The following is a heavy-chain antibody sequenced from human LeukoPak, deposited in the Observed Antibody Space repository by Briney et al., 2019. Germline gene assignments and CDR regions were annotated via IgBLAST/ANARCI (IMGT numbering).Heavy chain of an antibody. CDR2: IYYSGST. Sequence: PSETLSLTCTVSGYSLSSGYYWGWIRQPPGKGLEWIGSIYYSGSTYYNPSLKSRVAISVDTSKNQFSLKLSSVTAADTAVYYCARARPSGWYYFDYWGQGTLVTVSS. CDR3: ARARPSGWYYFDY. D-gene: IGHD6-19*01. V-gene: IGHV4-38-2*02. J-gene: IGHJ4*02. CDR1: GYSLSSGYY.